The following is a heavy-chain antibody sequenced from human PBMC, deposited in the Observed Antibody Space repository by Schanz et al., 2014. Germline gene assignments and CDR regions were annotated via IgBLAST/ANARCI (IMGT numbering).Heavy chain of an antibody. Sequence: VQLVESGGGVVQPGRSLRLSCAASGFTMITYAMHWVRQPPGKGLEKVAVTSTDGTKTYYAASVRGRFTISRDNSKNTVYLQMNSLRSEDTAVYYCTRDRGALINHNDALDLWGQGTMVSVSS. J-gene: IGHJ3*01. CDR3: TRDRGALINHNDALDL. CDR2: TSTDGTKT. CDR1: GFTMITYA. D-gene: IGHD3-16*01. V-gene: IGHV3-30*04.